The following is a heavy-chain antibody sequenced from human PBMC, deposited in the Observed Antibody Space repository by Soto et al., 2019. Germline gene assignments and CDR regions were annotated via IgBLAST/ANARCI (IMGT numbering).Heavy chain of an antibody. V-gene: IGHV1-18*04. Sequence: QVQLVQSGGELKKPGPSVKVSSKLSVYTFTSYGFSGGRRAPGQGLEWLGWISGYNGNTNYAQKLQGRVTMTTDTSTSTAYMELRSLRSDATAVYYCARDVDTAIYYYYGMDVWGQGTTVTVSS. J-gene: IGHJ6*02. CDR3: ARDVDTAIYYYYGMDV. CDR1: VYTFTSYG. CDR2: ISGYNGNT. D-gene: IGHD5-18*01.